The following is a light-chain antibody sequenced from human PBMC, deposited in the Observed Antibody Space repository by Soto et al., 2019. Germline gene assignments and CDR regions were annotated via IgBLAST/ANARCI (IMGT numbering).Light chain of an antibody. V-gene: IGKV1-5*03. J-gene: IGKJ5*01. CDR1: QSIRSW. Sequence: DIQMTQYPYTLSASVGDRVTITCRASQSIRSWLAWYQQKPGKAPKLLIYKASSLESGVPSRFSGSGSGTEFTLSISSLQPDDFATYYCQQYNSYSPITFGQGTRLEI. CDR2: KAS. CDR3: QQYNSYSPIT.